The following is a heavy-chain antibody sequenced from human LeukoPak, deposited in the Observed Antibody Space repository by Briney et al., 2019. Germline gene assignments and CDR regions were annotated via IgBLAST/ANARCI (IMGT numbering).Heavy chain of an antibody. CDR1: GFTFSSYA. D-gene: IGHD3-10*01. CDR3: ARRTVRGVIKY. J-gene: IGHJ4*02. CDR2: IIHSGST. Sequence: GSLRLSCGASGFTFSSYAMSWVRQPPGKGLEWIGEIIHSGSTNYNPSLKSRVTISIDTSKNQFSLQLSSVTAADTAVYYCARRTVRGVIKYWDQGTLVTVSS. V-gene: IGHV4-34*12.